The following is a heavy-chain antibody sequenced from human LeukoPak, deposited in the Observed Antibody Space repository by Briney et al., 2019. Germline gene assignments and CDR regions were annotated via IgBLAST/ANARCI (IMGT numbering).Heavy chain of an antibody. J-gene: IGHJ4*02. D-gene: IGHD6-13*01. CDR2: VSYDGSNK. Sequence: HRGSLRLSCTASGFTFSSYAIHWVRQAPGKGLEWVAVVSYDGSNKYYADFVRGRFTISRDNSKNTLYLQMNSLTAEDTAVYYCARKSSSTWLIDYWGQGTLVTVSS. V-gene: IGHV3-30-3*01. CDR3: ARKSSSTWLIDY. CDR1: GFTFSSYA.